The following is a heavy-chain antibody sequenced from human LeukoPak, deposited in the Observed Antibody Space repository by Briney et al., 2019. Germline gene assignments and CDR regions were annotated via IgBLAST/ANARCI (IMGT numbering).Heavy chain of an antibody. D-gene: IGHD3-10*01. J-gene: IGHJ4*02. CDR2: INSYSGNR. CDR1: GYSFTSYA. CDR3: AREIQSMAPGH. Sequence: ASVKVSCKASGYSFTSYAIIWSRLAPGQGLEWMGLINSYSGNRTYAQKLQGRVTMTTDTSTSTAYMVLRSLRSDDTAVYYCAREIQSMAPGHWGQGTLVTVSS. V-gene: IGHV1-18*01.